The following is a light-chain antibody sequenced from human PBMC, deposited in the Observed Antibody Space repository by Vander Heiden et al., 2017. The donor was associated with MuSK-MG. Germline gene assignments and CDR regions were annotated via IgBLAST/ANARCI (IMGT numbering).Light chain of an antibody. V-gene: IGKV1-39*01. J-gene: IGKJ1*01. CDR3: LQSDSPPKT. CDR1: QSISTY. Sequence: DIQMTQSPSSLSASVGDRVTITCRASQSISTYLNWYQQKPGKAPKLLIYTTSSLRSGVPSRFSGGGSGTDFTLTISRLQPEDFATYYCLQSDSPPKTFGQGTKVEIK. CDR2: TTS.